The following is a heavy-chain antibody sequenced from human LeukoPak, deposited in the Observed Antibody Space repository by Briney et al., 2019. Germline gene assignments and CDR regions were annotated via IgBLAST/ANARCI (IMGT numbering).Heavy chain of an antibody. CDR3: ARMSGFWSGHNGDYYYYGMDV. D-gene: IGHD3-3*01. J-gene: IGHJ6*02. Sequence: TSETLSLTCTVSGGSISSYYWSWIRQPPGKGLEWIGYIYYSGSTNYNPSPKSRVTISVDTSKNQFSLKLSSVTAADTAVYYCARMSGFWSGHNGDYYYYGMDVWGQGTTVTVSS. V-gene: IGHV4-59*01. CDR2: IYYSGST. CDR1: GGSISSYY.